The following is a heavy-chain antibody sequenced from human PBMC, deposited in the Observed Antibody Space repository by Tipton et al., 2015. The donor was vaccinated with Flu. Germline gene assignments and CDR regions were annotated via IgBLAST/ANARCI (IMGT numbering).Heavy chain of an antibody. CDR1: GFTFSSYG. CDR3: AKDRRWRIAAAGTVDY. Sequence: SLRLSCAVSGFTFSSYGMHWVRQAPGKGLEWVAVISYDGSNKYYADSVKGRFTISRDNSKNTLYLQMNSLRAEDTAVYYCAKDRRWRIAAAGTVDYWGQGTLVTVSS. CDR2: ISYDGSNK. J-gene: IGHJ4*02. V-gene: IGHV3-30*18. D-gene: IGHD6-13*01.